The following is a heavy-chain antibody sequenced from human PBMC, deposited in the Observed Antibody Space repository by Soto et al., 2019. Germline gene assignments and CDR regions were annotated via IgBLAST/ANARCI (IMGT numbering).Heavy chain of an antibody. CDR1: GASFSGYY. D-gene: IGHD6-6*01. CDR3: ARGHSTSGYDS. Sequence: ETLSLTCSVYGASFSGYYWSWIRQSPGKGLEWIGEIHHSGSTHYNPSLKSRLTFSIDESQSQFYMMLTSVTAADTALYFCARGHSTSGYDSWGQGSLVTVS. CDR2: IHHSGST. V-gene: IGHV4-34*01. J-gene: IGHJ4*02.